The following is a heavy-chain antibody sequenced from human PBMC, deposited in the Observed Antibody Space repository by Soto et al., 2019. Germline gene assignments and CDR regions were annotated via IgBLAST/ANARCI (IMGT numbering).Heavy chain of an antibody. CDR3: AXSSSGWYHYYYYYGMDV. CDR2: ISAYNGNT. V-gene: IGHV1-18*04. D-gene: IGHD6-19*01. CDR1: GYTFTSYG. Sequence: GASVEVSCKASGYTFTSYGISWVRQAPGQGLEWMGWISAYNGNTNYAQKLQGRVTMTTDTSTSTAYMELRSLRSDDTAVYYCAXSSSGWYHYYYYYGMDVWGQGTTVTGLL. J-gene: IGHJ6*02.